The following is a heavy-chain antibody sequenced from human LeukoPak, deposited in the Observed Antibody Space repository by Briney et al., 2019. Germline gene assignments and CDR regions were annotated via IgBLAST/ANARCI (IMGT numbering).Heavy chain of an antibody. CDR2: ISGSGGST. CDR1: GFTFSSYA. CDR3: AKFPIVDYYGSGNNGDY. J-gene: IGHJ4*02. D-gene: IGHD3-10*01. V-gene: IGHV3-23*01. Sequence: AGGSLRLSCAASGFTFSSYAMSWVRQAPGKGLEWVSAISGSGGSTYYADSVKGRFTISRDNSKNTLYLQMNSLRAEDTAVYYCAKFPIVDYYGSGNNGDYWGQGTLVTVSS.